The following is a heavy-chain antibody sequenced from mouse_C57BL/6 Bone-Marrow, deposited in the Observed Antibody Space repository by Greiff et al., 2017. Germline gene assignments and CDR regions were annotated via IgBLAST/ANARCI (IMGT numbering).Heavy chain of an antibody. CDR2: IWTGGGT. CDR1: GFSLTSYA. V-gene: IGHV2-9-1*01. CDR3: ARNAGSYAMDY. Sequence: VMLVESGPGLVAPSQSLSITCTASGFSLTSYAISWVRQPPGKGLEWLGVIWTGGGTNYNSALKSRLSISNDNSKSQVFLKMNSLQTDDTAGYXCARNAGSYAMDYWGQGTSVTVSS. J-gene: IGHJ4*01.